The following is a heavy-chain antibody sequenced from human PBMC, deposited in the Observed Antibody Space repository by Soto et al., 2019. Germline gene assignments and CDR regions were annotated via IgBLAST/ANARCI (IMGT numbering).Heavy chain of an antibody. CDR1: GGSISSGDYY. CDR3: ARDRIAAEIPFDY. V-gene: IGHV4-30-4*01. D-gene: IGHD6-13*01. Sequence: SETLSLTCTVSGGSISSGDYYWSWIRQPPGKGLEWIGYIYYSGSTYYNPSLKSRVTISVDTSKNQFSLKLSSVTAADTAVYYCARDRIAAEIPFDYWGQGTLVTVSS. J-gene: IGHJ4*02. CDR2: IYYSGST.